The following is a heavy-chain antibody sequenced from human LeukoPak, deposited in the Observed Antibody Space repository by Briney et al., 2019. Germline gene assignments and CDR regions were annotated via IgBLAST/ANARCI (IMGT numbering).Heavy chain of an antibody. CDR3: AREMGIQLWYTALPYDSSGYYNY. CDR2: INAGNGNT. Sequence: ASVKVSCKASGYTFTSYAMHWVRQAPGQRLEWMGWINAGNGNTKYSQKFQGRVTITRDTSASTAYMELSSLRSEGTAVYYCAREMGIQLWYTALPYDSSGYYNYWGQGTLVTVSS. V-gene: IGHV1-3*01. J-gene: IGHJ4*02. CDR1: GYTFTSYA. D-gene: IGHD3-22*01.